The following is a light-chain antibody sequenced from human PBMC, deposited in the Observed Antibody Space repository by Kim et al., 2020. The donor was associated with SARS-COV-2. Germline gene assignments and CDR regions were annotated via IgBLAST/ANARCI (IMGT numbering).Light chain of an antibody. CDR2: DAS. CDR3: QQYDSFPYT. Sequence: SASVGDRITITSRASQDIGNYLNWFQQKLGKVPKLLMYDASNLQTGVPSRFSGSGSGTDFTFTITSLQPEDFATYYCQQYDSFPYTFGQGTKLEI. V-gene: IGKV1-33*01. CDR1: QDIGNY. J-gene: IGKJ2*01.